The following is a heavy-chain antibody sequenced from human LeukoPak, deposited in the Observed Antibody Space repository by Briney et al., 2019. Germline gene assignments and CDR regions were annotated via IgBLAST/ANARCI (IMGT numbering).Heavy chain of an antibody. D-gene: IGHD3-10*01. CDR2: IIPIFGTA. CDR1: GGTFSSYA. CDR3: ARGSGEPLSY. Sequence: ASVKVSCKASGGTFSSYAISWVRQAPGQGREWMGGIIPIFGTANYAQKFQGGVTITTDESTSTAYMELSSLRSEDTAVYYCARGSGEPLSYWGQGTLVTVSS. V-gene: IGHV1-69*05. J-gene: IGHJ4*02.